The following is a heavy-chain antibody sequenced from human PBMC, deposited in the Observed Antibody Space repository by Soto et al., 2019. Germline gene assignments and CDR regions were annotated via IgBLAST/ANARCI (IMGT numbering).Heavy chain of an antibody. D-gene: IGHD3-22*01. Sequence: EVQLLESGGGLVQPGGSLRLSCAASGFTFSSYAMSWVRQAPGKGLEWVSAISGSGGSTYYADSVKGRFTISRDNSENTLYLQMNSLRADDTAVYYCAKAPVKYYDKNGYSYYFDYWGQGTTVTVSS. J-gene: IGHJ4*02. V-gene: IGHV3-23*01. CDR2: ISGSGGST. CDR1: GFTFSSYA. CDR3: AKAPVKYYDKNGYSYYFDY.